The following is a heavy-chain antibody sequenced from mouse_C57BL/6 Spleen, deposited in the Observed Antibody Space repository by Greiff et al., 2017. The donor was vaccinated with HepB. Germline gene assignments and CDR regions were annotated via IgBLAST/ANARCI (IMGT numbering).Heavy chain of an antibody. CDR1: GYAFSSSW. J-gene: IGHJ1*03. Sequence: QVQLQQSGPELVTPGASVKISCKASGYAFSSSWMNWVKQRPGKGLEWIGRIYPGDGDTNYNGKFKGKATLTANKSSRTSYMQLSSLTSEYSAVYFCVRLLRDWYFYVWGTVTTVTVSS. V-gene: IGHV1-82*01. D-gene: IGHD1-1*01. CDR3: VRLLRDWYFYV. CDR2: IYPGDGDT.